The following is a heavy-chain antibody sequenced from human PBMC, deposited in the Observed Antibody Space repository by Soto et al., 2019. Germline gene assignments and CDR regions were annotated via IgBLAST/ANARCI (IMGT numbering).Heavy chain of an antibody. D-gene: IGHD6-19*01. Sequence: QVQLQESGPGLVKPSQTLSLTCTVSGGSISSGGYYWSWIRQHPGKGLEWIGYIYYSGSTYYNPSLKSRVTISVDTSKNQVSLKLSSVTAADTAVYYCARASSSGRRRWFDPWGQGTLVTVSS. V-gene: IGHV4-31*03. CDR3: ARASSSGRRRWFDP. CDR2: IYYSGST. J-gene: IGHJ5*02. CDR1: GGSISSGGYY.